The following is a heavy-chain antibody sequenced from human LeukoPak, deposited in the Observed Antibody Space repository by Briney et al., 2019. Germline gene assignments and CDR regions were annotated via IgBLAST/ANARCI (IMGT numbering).Heavy chain of an antibody. CDR2: ISGSGGST. V-gene: IGHV3-23*01. Sequence: GGSLRLSCAASGFTFSNAWMSWVRQAPGKGLEWVSAISGSGGSTYYPDSVKGRFTISRDNSKNTLYLQMNSLRAEDAAVYYCAKDSSSSWGSFDYWGQGTLVPVSS. CDR3: AKDSSSSWGSFDY. D-gene: IGHD6-13*01. CDR1: GFTFSNAW. J-gene: IGHJ4*02.